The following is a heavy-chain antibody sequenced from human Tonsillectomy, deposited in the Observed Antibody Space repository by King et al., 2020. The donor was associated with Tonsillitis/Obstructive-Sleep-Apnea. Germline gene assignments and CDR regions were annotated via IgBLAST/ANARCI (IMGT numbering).Heavy chain of an antibody. CDR1: GFTFSIYA. CDR2: ISGGST. CDR3: AKALKSYSRSSGRDV. V-gene: IGHV3-23*04. J-gene: IGHJ6*04. Sequence: VQLVESGGGLVQPGGSLRLSCAASGFTFSIYAMSWVRQAPGKGLEWVSGISGGSTYYADSVKGRFTISRDNSKNTLSLQMNSLRAEDTAVYYCAKALKSYSRSSGRDVWGKGTTVTVSS. D-gene: IGHD6-6*01.